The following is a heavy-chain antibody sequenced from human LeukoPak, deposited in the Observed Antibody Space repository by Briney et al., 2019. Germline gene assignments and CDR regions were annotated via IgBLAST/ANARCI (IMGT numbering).Heavy chain of an antibody. CDR2: ITSNGGNT. D-gene: IGHD3-16*02. Sequence: GGSLRLSCAASGFIFNSYAMHWVRQAPGRGLEYVSAITSNGGNTFYANSVKGRFTISRDNSKNTLYLQMGSLRAEDMAVYYCTRGPGYDYVWGSYRADYWGQGTLVTVSS. CDR3: TRGPGYDYVWGSYRADY. CDR1: GFIFNSYA. V-gene: IGHV3-64*01. J-gene: IGHJ4*02.